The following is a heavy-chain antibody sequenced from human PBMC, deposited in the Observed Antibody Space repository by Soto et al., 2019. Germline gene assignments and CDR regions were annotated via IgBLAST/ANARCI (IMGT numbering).Heavy chain of an antibody. D-gene: IGHD1-1*01. CDR2: FVPMFSSS. CDR1: GTTFTSYG. V-gene: IGHV1-69*01. J-gene: IGHJ4*02. CDR3: ARTGGTYYFDH. Sequence: QVQLVQSGAEVKKPGSSVNVSCKASGTTFTSYGIHWVRQAPGQGLEWMGGFVPMFSSSNYAQKFQGRLTIVADESTNSAYMELSSLRAGDSAIYYCARTGGTYYFDHWGQGTLVTVSS.